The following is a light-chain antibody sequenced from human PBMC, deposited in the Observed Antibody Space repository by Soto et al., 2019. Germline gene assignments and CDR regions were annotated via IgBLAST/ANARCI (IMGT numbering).Light chain of an antibody. Sequence: EMVLTQAQGWVCVSPGERATLSCRASQSVRSSYLAWYQQKPGQAPRLLIYGASSRATGIPARFSGSGSGTDFTLTISSLEPEDFAVYYCQQRSNWPLFGQGTRLE. J-gene: IGKJ5*01. V-gene: IGKV3D-20*02. CDR1: QSVRSSY. CDR3: QQRSNWPL. CDR2: GAS.